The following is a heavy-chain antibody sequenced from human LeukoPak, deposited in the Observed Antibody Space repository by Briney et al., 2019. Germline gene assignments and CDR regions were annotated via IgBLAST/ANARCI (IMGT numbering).Heavy chain of an antibody. D-gene: IGHD2-15*01. J-gene: IGHJ4*02. Sequence: ASVKVSCKASGYTFTSYYMYWVRQAPGQGLEWMGIINPNRGSTSYAQKFQGRVTMTRDMSTSTVYMELSSLRSEDTAVYYCARGDGYRSGGSCMIFDYWGQGTLVTVSS. CDR1: GYTFTSYY. CDR2: INPNRGST. CDR3: ARGDGYRSGGSCMIFDY. V-gene: IGHV1-46*01.